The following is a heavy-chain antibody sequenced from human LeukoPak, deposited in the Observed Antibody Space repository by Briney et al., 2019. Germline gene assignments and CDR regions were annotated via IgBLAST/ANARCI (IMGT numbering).Heavy chain of an antibody. CDR1: GFTFSSYS. D-gene: IGHD3-22*01. CDR3: ARDPSYYYDSSGSN. V-gene: IGHV3-21*01. CDR2: ISSSSSYI. Sequence: PGGSLRLSCAASGFTFSSYSMNWVRQAPGKGLEWASSISSSSSYIYYADSVKGRFTISRDNAKNSLYLQMNSLRAEDTAVYYCARDPSYYYDSSGSNWGQGTLVTVSS. J-gene: IGHJ4*02.